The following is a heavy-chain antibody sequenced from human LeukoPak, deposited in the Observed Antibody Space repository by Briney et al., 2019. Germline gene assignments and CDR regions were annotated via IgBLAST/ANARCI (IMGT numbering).Heavy chain of an antibody. CDR2: ISSSSSYI. CDR3: ARGVFGTTDY. Sequence: GGSLRLSCAASGFTFSSYSMNWVRQAPGKGLEWVSSISSSSSYIYYADSVKGRFTISRDNAKNSLYLQLNSLRAEDTAVYYCARGVFGTTDYWGQGTLVTVSS. V-gene: IGHV3-21*01. J-gene: IGHJ4*02. D-gene: IGHD1-14*01. CDR1: GFTFSSYS.